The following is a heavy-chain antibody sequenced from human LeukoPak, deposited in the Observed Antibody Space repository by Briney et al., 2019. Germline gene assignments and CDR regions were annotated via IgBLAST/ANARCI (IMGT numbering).Heavy chain of an antibody. CDR3: AKSRPAVDFDY. V-gene: IGHV3-30*18. J-gene: IGHJ4*02. CDR2: ISYDGSNK. CDR1: GFTFSIYG. Sequence: GGSLRLSCAASGFTFSIYGMHWVRQAPGKGLEWVAVISYDGSNKYYADSVKGRFTISRDTSKNTLYLQMNSLRAEDTAVYYCAKSRPAVDFDYWGQGTLVTVSS. D-gene: IGHD6-19*01.